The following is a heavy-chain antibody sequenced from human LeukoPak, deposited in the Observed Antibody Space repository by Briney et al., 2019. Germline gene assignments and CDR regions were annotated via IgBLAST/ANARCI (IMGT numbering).Heavy chain of an antibody. Sequence: SETLSLTCTVSGVSISSSYSYWGWIRQPPGMGLEWIGSIYYTGNTYYNASLKSKVSISIDTSKNKFSLKLSSVTAADTAVYYCARWGRGITMIVVVPSWYFDLWGRGTLVTVSS. J-gene: IGHJ2*01. CDR2: IYYTGNT. D-gene: IGHD3-22*01. CDR3: ARWGRGITMIVVVPSWYFDL. CDR1: GVSISSSYSY. V-gene: IGHV4-39*01.